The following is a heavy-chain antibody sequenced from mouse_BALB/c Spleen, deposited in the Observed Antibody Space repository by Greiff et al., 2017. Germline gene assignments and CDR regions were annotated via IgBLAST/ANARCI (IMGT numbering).Heavy chain of an antibody. V-gene: IGHV5-17*02. D-gene: IGHD2-4*01. CDR2: ISSGSSTI. CDR3: ARDYDYDDYAMDY. Sequence: DVMLVESGGGLVQPGGSRKLSCAASGFTFSSFGMHWVRQAPEKGLEWVAYISSGSSTIYYADTVKGRFTISRDNPKNTLFLQMTSLRSEDTAMYYCARDYDYDDYAMDYWGQGTSVTVSS. J-gene: IGHJ4*01. CDR1: GFTFSSFG.